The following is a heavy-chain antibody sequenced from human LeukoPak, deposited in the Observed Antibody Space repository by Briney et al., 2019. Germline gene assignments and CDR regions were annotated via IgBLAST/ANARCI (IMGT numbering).Heavy chain of an antibody. V-gene: IGHV4-59*01. Sequence: AEALSLTCTVSGGSISSYYWSWIRQPPGKGLEWIGYIYYSGSTNYNPSLKSRVTISVDTSKNQFSLKLSSVTAADTAVYYCARIEDYGGNSVNYWGQGTLVTVSS. D-gene: IGHD4-23*01. J-gene: IGHJ4*02. CDR2: IYYSGST. CDR1: GGSISSYY. CDR3: ARIEDYGGNSVNY.